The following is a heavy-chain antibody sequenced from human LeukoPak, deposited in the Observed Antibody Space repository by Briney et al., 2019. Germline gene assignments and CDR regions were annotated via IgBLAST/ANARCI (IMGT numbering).Heavy chain of an antibody. Sequence: ASVKVSCKASGYTFTSYGISWVRQAPGQGLEWMGWISAYNGNTNYAQKLQGRVTMTTDTSTSTAYMELRSLRSDDTAVYYCARLAARPHYYYYGMDVWGQGTRSPSP. CDR1: GYTFTSYG. CDR2: ISAYNGNT. V-gene: IGHV1-18*01. D-gene: IGHD6-6*01. CDR3: ARLAARPHYYYYGMDV. J-gene: IGHJ6*02.